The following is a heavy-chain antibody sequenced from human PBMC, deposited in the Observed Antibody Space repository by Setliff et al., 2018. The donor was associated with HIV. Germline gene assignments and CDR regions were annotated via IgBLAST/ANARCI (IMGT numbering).Heavy chain of an antibody. V-gene: IGHV4-38-2*01. D-gene: IGHD5-18*01. CDR2: IYHVGTT. J-gene: IGHJ4*02. CDR1: GYSISSGFN. Sequence: SETLSLTCAVSGYSISSGFNWGWIRQSPEKGLEWIGNIYHVGTTYYNPSLESRVTISVDTSKSQFSLKLTSVTASDTAIYYCVTTDYIYGRNNFQYWGQGTLV. CDR3: VTTDYIYGRNNFQY.